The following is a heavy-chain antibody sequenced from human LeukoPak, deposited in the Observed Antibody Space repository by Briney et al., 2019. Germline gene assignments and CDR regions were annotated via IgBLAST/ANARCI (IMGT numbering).Heavy chain of an antibody. CDR3: AKDPGDSSGWYIDY. CDR1: GFAFGSYA. J-gene: IGHJ4*02. V-gene: IGHV3-23*01. Sequence: GTSLRLSCEASGFAFGSYAMHWVRQAPGKGLEWVSAISGSGGSTYYADSVKGRFTISRDNSKNTLYLQMNSLRAEDTAVYYCAKDPGDSSGWYIDYWGQGTLVTVSS. CDR2: ISGSGGST. D-gene: IGHD6-19*01.